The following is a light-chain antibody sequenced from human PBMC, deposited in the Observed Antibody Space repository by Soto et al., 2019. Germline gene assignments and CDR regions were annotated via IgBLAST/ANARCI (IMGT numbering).Light chain of an antibody. CDR3: QQYNGYSRT. Sequence: DIQMTQSPSTLSASVGDRVTITCRASQEINNRLAWYQQKPGKAPNLLIYKASTSESGVPSRFSGSGSGTEFTLTISSLQHDDFANYYCQQYNGYSRTFGKGSKV. CDR2: KAS. V-gene: IGKV1-5*03. J-gene: IGKJ1*01. CDR1: QEINNR.